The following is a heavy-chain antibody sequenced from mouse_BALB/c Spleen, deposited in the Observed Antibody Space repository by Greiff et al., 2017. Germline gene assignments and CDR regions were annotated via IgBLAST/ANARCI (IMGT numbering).Heavy chain of an antibody. CDR1: GYSITSDYA. D-gene: IGHD2-1*01. CDR3: ARWGNYEAWFAY. CDR2: ISYSGST. V-gene: IGHV3-2*02. Sequence: EVQLQESGPGLVKPSQSLSLTCTVTGYSITSDYAWNWIRQFPGNKLEWMGYISYSGSTSYNPSLKSRISITRDTSKNQFFLQLNSVTTEDTATYYCARWGNYEAWFAYWGQGTLVTVSA. J-gene: IGHJ3*01.